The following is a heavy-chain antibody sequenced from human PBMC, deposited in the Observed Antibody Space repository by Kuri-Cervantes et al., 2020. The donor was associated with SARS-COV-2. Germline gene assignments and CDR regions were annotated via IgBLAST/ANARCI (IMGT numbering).Heavy chain of an antibody. CDR1: GYTFSSYH. V-gene: IGHV1-46*01. D-gene: IGHD6-13*01. Sequence: ASVKVSCKASGYTFSSYHMHWVRQAPGQGLEWMGIIYPSGGSTSYPQKFQGRVSMTSDASTTTVCMELSSLRSEDTAVYYCAREDSSSWLYSYDYWGQGTLVTVSS. CDR2: IYPSGGST. CDR3: AREDSSSWLYSYDY. J-gene: IGHJ4*02.